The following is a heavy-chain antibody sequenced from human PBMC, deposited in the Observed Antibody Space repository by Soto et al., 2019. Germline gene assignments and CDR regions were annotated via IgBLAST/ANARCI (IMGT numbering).Heavy chain of an antibody. CDR3: ARLGYCSGGSCSGIFDY. D-gene: IGHD2-15*01. J-gene: IGHJ4*02. CDR1: GGSISSSSYY. Sequence: SETLSLTCTVSGGSISSSSYYWGWIRQPPGKGLEWIGSIYYSGSTYYNPSLKSRVTISVDTSKNQFSLKLSSVTAADTAVYYCARLGYCSGGSCSGIFDYWGQGTLVTVSS. V-gene: IGHV4-39*01. CDR2: IYYSGST.